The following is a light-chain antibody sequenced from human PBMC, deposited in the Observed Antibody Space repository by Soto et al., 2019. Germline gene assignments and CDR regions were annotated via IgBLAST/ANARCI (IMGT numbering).Light chain of an antibody. V-gene: IGLV2-8*01. Sequence: QSALTQPPSASGSPGQSVTISCTGTSSDVGGYNYVSWYQQYPGRAPKLMIYEVNKRPSWVPDRFSGSKSGNTASLTVSGLQAEDEADYDCSSYAASNNFYFVFGGGTKLTVL. J-gene: IGLJ3*02. CDR2: EVN. CDR3: SSYAASNNFYFV. CDR1: SSDVGGYNY.